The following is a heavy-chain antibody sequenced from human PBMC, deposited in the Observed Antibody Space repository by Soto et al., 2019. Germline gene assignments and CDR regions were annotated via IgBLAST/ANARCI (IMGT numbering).Heavy chain of an antibody. D-gene: IGHD6-19*01. CDR3: AKEGSSGWYYGYFQH. CDR2: ISGSGGST. CDR1: GFTFSSYA. Sequence: EVQLLESGGGLVQPGGSLRLSCAASGFTFSSYAMSWVRQAPGKGLEWVSAISGSGGSTYYADSVKGRFTIARDNSKHTLYLQMNSLRAEDTAVYYCAKEGSSGWYYGYFQHWGQGTLVTVSS. J-gene: IGHJ1*01. V-gene: IGHV3-23*01.